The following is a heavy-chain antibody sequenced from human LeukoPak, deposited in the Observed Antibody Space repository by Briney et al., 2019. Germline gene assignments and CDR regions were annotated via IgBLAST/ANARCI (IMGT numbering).Heavy chain of an antibody. CDR3: AIENPYVS. Sequence: GGSLRLSCGASGFTFSDYGMHWVRQAPGKGLEWVAFIRHGGNKKCFPDSMKDRFTISRDNAKSSLYLEMNSRRGEDTGVYYCAIENPYVSWGQGTLVTVSS. CDR1: GFTFSDYG. V-gene: IGHV3-30*02. J-gene: IGHJ5*02. D-gene: IGHD1-14*01. CDR2: IRHGGNKK.